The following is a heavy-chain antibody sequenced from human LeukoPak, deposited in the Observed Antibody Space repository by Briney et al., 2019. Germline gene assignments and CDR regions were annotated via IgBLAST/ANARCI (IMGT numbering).Heavy chain of an antibody. CDR1: GFTFGNYW. CDR2: IKQDGSEK. J-gene: IGHJ5*02. V-gene: IGHV3-7*05. D-gene: IGHD5-24*01. CDR3: ARASDPWLQLT. Sequence: PGGSLRLSCAASGFTFGNYWMIWVRQAPGKGLEWVGNIKQDGSEKRYADSVRGRFGISRDNAQTSLYLQMNSLRAEDTAVYYCARASDPWLQLTWGQGTLVTVSS.